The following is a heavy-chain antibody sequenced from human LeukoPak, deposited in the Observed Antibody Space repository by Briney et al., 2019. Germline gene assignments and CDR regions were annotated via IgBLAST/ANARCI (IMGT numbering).Heavy chain of an antibody. CDR3: AREGYYYGSGSYPYGY. Sequence: ASVNVSCKASGYTFTSSDINWVRLATGQGLEWMGWMNPDSGNTGHAQKFQGRVTMTRNTSISTAYMELSGLRSEDTAVYYCAREGYYYGSGSYPYGYWGQGTLVTVSS. J-gene: IGHJ4*02. CDR2: MNPDSGNT. V-gene: IGHV1-8*01. D-gene: IGHD3-10*01. CDR1: GYTFTSSD.